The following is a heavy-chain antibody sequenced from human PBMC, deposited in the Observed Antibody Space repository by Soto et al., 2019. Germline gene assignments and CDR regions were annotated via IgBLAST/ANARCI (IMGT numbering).Heavy chain of an antibody. Sequence: EVQLLESGGGLVQPGGSLRLSCAASGFTFSSYAMSWVRQAPGKGLEWVSAISGSGGSTYYADSVKGRFTISRDNSKNTLYRQMNSLSAEDTAVYYCAKDLVEYRSSSCFAYWGQGTLVTVSS. CDR2: ISGSGGST. D-gene: IGHD6-6*01. CDR3: AKDLVEYRSSSCFAY. J-gene: IGHJ4*02. CDR1: GFTFSSYA. V-gene: IGHV3-23*01.